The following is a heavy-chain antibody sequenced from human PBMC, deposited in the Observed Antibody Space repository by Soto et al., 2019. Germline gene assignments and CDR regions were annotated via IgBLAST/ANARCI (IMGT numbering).Heavy chain of an antibody. J-gene: IGHJ4*02. CDR3: AKGFYGSGSYYNERAFDS. Sequence: PGGSLRLSCAASGFTFSDYYMSWIRQTPGKGLEWVSVISGSGDFTYYADSVKGRFTISRDNPKNTIYLQMNSLRAEDTAVYYCAKGFYGSGSYYNERAFDSWGQGTLVTVSS. V-gene: IGHV3-23*01. CDR1: GFTFSDYY. D-gene: IGHD3-10*01. CDR2: ISGSGDFT.